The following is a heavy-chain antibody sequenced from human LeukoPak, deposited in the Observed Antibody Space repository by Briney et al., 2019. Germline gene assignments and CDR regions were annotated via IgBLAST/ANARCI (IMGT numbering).Heavy chain of an antibody. J-gene: IGHJ4*02. CDR1: GFTFSSYA. D-gene: IGHD3-22*01. CDR3: AKGVTLIVGDFFDS. V-gene: IGHV3-23*01. CDR2: ISGSGSST. Sequence: PGGPLRLSCAASGFTFSSYAMSWVRQAPGKGLEWVSGISGSGSSTYYADSVKGRFTISRDNSKNTLYPQMNSLRAEDTAVYYCAKGVTLIVGDFFDSWGQGTLVTVSS.